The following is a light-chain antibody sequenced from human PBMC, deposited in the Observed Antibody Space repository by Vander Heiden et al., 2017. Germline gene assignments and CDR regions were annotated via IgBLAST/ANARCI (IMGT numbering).Light chain of an antibody. J-gene: IGLJ1*01. CDR2: DVS. Sequence: LPLLASGSPGLSVTISCTGTSSDVGGYNYVSWYQQHPSKAPKLMIYDVSKRPSGVPDRFSGSKAGNTASLTISGLQAEDEADYYCCSYAGSYTYVFGTGTKVTVL. V-gene: IGLV2-11*01. CDR1: SSDVGGYNY. CDR3: CSYAGSYTYV.